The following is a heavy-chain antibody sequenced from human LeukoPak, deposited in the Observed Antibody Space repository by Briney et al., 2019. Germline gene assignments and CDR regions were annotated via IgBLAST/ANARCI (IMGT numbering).Heavy chain of an antibody. Sequence: PGGSLRLSCAASGFTFSDYYMSWIRQAPGKGLEWVSYISSSGTSIYYADSMKGRFTISRDNAKNALYLQMNSLRAEDTAVYYCARELCGGDCYTDYWGQGTLVTVSS. V-gene: IGHV3-11*01. CDR3: ARELCGGDCYTDY. CDR1: GFTFSDYY. D-gene: IGHD2-21*02. CDR2: ISSSGTSI. J-gene: IGHJ4*02.